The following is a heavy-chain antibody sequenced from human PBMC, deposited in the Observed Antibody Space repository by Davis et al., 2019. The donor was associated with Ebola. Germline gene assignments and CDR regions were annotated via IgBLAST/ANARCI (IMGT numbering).Heavy chain of an antibody. CDR2: ISGFGGDT. V-gene: IGHV3-23*01. CDR3: ASLPYDYVWGSYRYTVGMDV. CDR1: GFTFSSYG. D-gene: IGHD3-16*02. J-gene: IGHJ6*02. Sequence: GGSLRLSCAASGFTFSSYGMHWVRQAPGTGLEWVSGISGFGGDTYYADSVKGRFTISRDNYRNTLYLHMKSLRAEDTAVYYCASLPYDYVWGSYRYTVGMDVWGQGTTVTVSS.